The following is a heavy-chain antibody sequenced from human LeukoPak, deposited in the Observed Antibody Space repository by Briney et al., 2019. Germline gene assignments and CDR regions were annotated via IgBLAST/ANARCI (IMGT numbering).Heavy chain of an antibody. D-gene: IGHD3-16*01. V-gene: IGHV1-2*02. CDR2: INPNSGGT. Sequence: GASVKVSCKASGYTFTGYYMHWVRQAPGQGLEWMGWINPNSGGTNYAQKFQGRVTITADKSTSTAYMELSSLRSEDTAVYYCARDGGPPGDGAEELNWYFDLWGRGTLVTVSS. J-gene: IGHJ2*01. CDR1: GYTFTGYY. CDR3: ARDGGPPGDGAEELNWYFDL.